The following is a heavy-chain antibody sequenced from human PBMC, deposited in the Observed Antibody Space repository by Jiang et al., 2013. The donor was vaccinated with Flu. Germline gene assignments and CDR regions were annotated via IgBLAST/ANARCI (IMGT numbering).Heavy chain of an antibody. CDR2: TNPNSGAT. CDR3: ARGPSHGGFDF. V-gene: IGHV1-2*02. J-gene: IGHJ4*02. CDR1: GYTFTDYF. Sequence: SGAEVKKPGASVKVSCLASGYTFTDYFIHWARRAPGQGFEWMGWTNPNSGATNSAQKFQGRVTMTRDTSISTTYMELSRLTFDDTALYYCARGPSHGGFDFWGQGTLVTVSS. D-gene: IGHD4-23*01.